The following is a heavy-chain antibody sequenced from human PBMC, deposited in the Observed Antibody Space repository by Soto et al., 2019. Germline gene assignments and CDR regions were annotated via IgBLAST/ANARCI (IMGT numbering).Heavy chain of an antibody. CDR2: ISAYNGNT. J-gene: IGHJ6*02. CDR3: ARDRGAYYDFWSGYYFDYYYYGMDV. Sequence: ASVKVSCKASGYTFTSYGISWVRQAPGQGLEWMGWISAYNGNTNYAQKLQGRVTMTTDTSTSTAYMELRSLRSDDTAVYYCARDRGAYYDFWSGYYFDYYYYGMDVWGQGTTVTVSS. V-gene: IGHV1-18*04. CDR1: GYTFTSYG. D-gene: IGHD3-3*01.